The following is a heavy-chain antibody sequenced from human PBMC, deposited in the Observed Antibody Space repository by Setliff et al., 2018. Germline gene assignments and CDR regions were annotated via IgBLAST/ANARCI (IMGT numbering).Heavy chain of an antibody. CDR1: GFTFSSYG. J-gene: IGHJ6*02. CDR2: IRYDGSNK. CDR3: AKDYYDILSAAGMDV. Sequence: GRSLRRSCAASGFTFSSYGMYWVRPAPGKGLEWVVFIRYDGSNKYYADSVKGRFTLSRDNSKKTLYLQMNSLRAEETAVYYCAKDYYDILSAAGMDVWGQGTTVTVSS. D-gene: IGHD3-9*01. V-gene: IGHV3-30*02.